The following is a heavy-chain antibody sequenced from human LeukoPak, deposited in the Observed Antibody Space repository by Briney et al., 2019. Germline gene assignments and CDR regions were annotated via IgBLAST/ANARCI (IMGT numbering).Heavy chain of an antibody. J-gene: IGHJ3*02. CDR1: GFTFSSYA. D-gene: IGHD5-18*01. V-gene: IGHV3-23*01. Sequence: GGSLRLSCAASGFTFSSYAMSWVRQAPGKGLEWVSAISGSGGSTYYADSVKGRFTISRDNSKNTLYLQMNSLRAEDTAVYYCASLDAAMIPGRDAFPIWGQGTMVTVSS. CDR2: ISGSGGST. CDR3: ASLDAAMIPGRDAFPI.